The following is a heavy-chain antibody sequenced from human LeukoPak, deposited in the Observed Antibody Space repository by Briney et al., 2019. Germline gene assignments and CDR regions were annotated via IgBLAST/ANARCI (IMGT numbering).Heavy chain of an antibody. CDR3: ARGLVNGYVRLFDY. CDR1: GYTFTSYD. Sequence: ASVKVSCTASGYTFTSYDINWVRQATGQGLEWVGWMNPNSGDTGYAQKFQGRVTMTRNTSISTAYMELSSLRSEDTAVYYCARGLVNGYVRLFDYWGQGTLVTVSS. V-gene: IGHV1-8*01. CDR2: MNPNSGDT. J-gene: IGHJ4*02. D-gene: IGHD5-12*01.